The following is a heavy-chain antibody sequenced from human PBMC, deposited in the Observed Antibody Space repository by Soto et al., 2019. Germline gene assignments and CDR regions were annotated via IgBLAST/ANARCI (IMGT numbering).Heavy chain of an antibody. J-gene: IGHJ4*02. Sequence: SETLSLTCPVSGGSISSYYWSWIRQPPGKGLEWIGYIYYSGSTNYNPSLKSRVTISVDTSKNQFSLKLSSVTAADTAVYYCASTAHSSGWYSGGFDYWGQGTLVTVSS. CDR3: ASTAHSSGWYSGGFDY. CDR2: IYYSGST. CDR1: GGSISSYY. D-gene: IGHD6-19*01. V-gene: IGHV4-59*01.